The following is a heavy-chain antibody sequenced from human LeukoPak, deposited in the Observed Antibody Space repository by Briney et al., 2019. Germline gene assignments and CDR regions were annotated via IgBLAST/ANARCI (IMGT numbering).Heavy chain of an antibody. J-gene: IGHJ4*02. CDR1: GGSISSSTW. V-gene: IGHV4-4*02. D-gene: IGHD2-15*01. CDR2: IHHSGTT. Sequence: SGTLSPTCTVSGGSISSSTWWSWVRQPPGKGLECIGEIHHSGTTNYNPSLKSRVTISIDKSKNQFSLKLNSVTAADTAVYYCARAFLVGYSPEEYFFDYWGQGNLVTVSS. CDR3: ARAFLVGYSPEEYFFDY.